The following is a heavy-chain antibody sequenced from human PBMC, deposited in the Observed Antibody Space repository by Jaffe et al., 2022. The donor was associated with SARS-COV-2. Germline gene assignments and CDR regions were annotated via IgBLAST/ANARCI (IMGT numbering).Heavy chain of an antibody. Sequence: QVQLVQSGSEWKKPGASVKVSCKASGYTFTDNAMNWVRQAPGKGLEWMGWINTNTGSPTYAQDFTGRFVFSLDISVNTAYLQINSLKADDTAVYYCARSLGGNYDFYYYMDVWGEGTTVAVSS. CDR3: ARSLGGNYDFYYYMDV. CDR2: INTNTGSP. J-gene: IGHJ6*03. V-gene: IGHV7-4-1*02. D-gene: IGHD2-21*02. CDR1: GYTFTDNA.